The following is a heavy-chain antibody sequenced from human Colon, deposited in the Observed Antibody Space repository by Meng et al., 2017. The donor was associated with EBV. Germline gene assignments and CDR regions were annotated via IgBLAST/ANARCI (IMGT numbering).Heavy chain of an antibody. J-gene: IGHJ4*02. CDR3: ARGNAYNAPSFDY. CDR2: IYHGGNT. D-gene: IGHD5-24*01. Sequence: QVQLQESGPGLVGPSGTLSLTCAVSGASISSNNWWSWVRQPPGKGLEWIGEIYHGGNTNYNPSLKSRVTISVDRSNDQFSLGLSSVTAADTAVYYCARGNAYNAPSFDYWGQGTLVTVSS. V-gene: IGHV4-4*02. CDR1: GASISSNNW.